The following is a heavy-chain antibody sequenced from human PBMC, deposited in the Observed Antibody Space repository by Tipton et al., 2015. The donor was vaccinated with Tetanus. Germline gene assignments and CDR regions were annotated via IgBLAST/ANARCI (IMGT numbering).Heavy chain of an antibody. D-gene: IGHD1-14*01. CDR3: AKEALGVLNL. CDR2: ISGSRLTP. J-gene: IGHJ6*04. V-gene: IGHV3-23*01. Sequence: RWNRQSPGKGLEWVAAISGSRLTPYYADSVKGRFTISRDNSKNTVSLQLNSLRADDTAIYYCAKEALGVLNLWGKGTTVIVSS.